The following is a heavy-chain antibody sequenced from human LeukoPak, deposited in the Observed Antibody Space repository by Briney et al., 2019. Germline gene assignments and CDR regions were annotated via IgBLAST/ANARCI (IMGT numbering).Heavy chain of an antibody. CDR2: TNHSGST. J-gene: IGHJ4*02. D-gene: IGHD5-18*01. CDR3: ARAADTAMVTFDY. Sequence: SETLSLTCAVYGGSLSGYYWSWIRQPPGKGLEWIGETNHSGSTNYNPSLKSRVTISVDTSKNQLSLRLSSMTAADTAVYYCARAADTAMVTFDYWGQGTLVTVSS. CDR1: GGSLSGYY. V-gene: IGHV4-34*01.